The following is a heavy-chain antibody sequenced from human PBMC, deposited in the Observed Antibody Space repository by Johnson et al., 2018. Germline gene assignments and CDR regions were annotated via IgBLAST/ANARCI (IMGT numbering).Heavy chain of an antibody. V-gene: IGHV3-49*03. D-gene: IGHD2-21*02. CDR1: GFPFGDYA. Sequence: VQLVESGGGLVQPGRSLRLSCSGSGFPFGDYAITWFRQAPGKGLEWAGFIRSKAYGGTREYAASVKGRFTISRDDSKNIAYLEMNSLKTEDTAVYYCTRDPSRGACYSGRVCYMDVWGKGTTVTVSS. CDR3: TRDPSRGACYSGRVCYMDV. J-gene: IGHJ6*03. CDR2: IRSKAYGGTR.